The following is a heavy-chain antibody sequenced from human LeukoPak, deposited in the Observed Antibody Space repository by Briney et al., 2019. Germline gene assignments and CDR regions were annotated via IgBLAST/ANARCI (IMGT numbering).Heavy chain of an antibody. CDR3: ARDGGRDTYGYNYYYYYMDI. CDR2: IYTSGNT. Sequence: SETLSLTCTVSGGSISSGSYCWSWIRQPAGKGLEWIGHIYTSGNTNYNPSLKSRVTISVDTSKNHFSLKLSSVTAADTAVYYCARDGGRDTYGYNYYYYYMDIWGKGTTVTVSS. J-gene: IGHJ6*03. CDR1: GGSISSGSYC. D-gene: IGHD5-18*01. V-gene: IGHV4-61*09.